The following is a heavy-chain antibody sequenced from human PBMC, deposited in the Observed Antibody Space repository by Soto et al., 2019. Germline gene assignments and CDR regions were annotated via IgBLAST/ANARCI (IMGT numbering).Heavy chain of an antibody. CDR1: EYTFTNYL. V-gene: IGHV5-51*01. CDR3: ARSSTYYYGMDV. D-gene: IGHD4-17*01. J-gene: IGHJ6*02. CDR2: VYPGDSDT. Sequence: GESLKISCKGSEYTFTNYLIGWVRQMPGKGLEWMGTVYPGDSDTRYSPSFQGQVTISADKSISTAYLQWSSLKTSDTAMYYCARSSTYYYGMDVWGQGTTVTVSS.